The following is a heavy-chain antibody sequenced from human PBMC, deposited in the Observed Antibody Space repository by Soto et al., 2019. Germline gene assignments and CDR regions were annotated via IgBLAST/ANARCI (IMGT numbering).Heavy chain of an antibody. D-gene: IGHD6-13*01. V-gene: IGHV1-18*01. Sequence: QVQLVQSGAEVKKPGASVKVSCTASGYTFTSYGISWVRQAPGQGLEWMGWISACNGNTNYAQNLKGVATMTTDTSTSTAYMEQRSLRSDDTAVYYCARQLPEQQLVEFDYWGQGTLVTVSS. CDR2: ISACNGNT. J-gene: IGHJ4*02. CDR3: ARQLPEQQLVEFDY. CDR1: GYTFTSYG.